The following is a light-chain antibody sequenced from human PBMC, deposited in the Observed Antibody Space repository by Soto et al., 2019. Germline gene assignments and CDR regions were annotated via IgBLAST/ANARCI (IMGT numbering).Light chain of an antibody. CDR1: QYIGNS. V-gene: IGKV1-39*01. CDR2: GAS. CDR3: QESYSYLWGT. Sequence: DIQMTQSPSSLSASVGDRVTITCRASQYIGNSLNWYQRKLWKVPKVLIYGASSLQSGVPSRFRGSGSGTDVTLPISSLQPEDFATYYCQESYSYLWGTFGEGTKVEI. J-gene: IGKJ4*02.